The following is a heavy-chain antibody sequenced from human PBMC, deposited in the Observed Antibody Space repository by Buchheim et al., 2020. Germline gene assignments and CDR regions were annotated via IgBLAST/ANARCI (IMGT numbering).Heavy chain of an antibody. CDR1: GFIFSSNW. J-gene: IGHJ6*02. Sequence: EVQLVESGGGLVQPGGSLRLSCAASGFIFSSNWMHWVRQAPGKGLVWVSRINSDGSSVFYADSVKGRFTISRDNAKQKLYLQMNSLRAEDTAVYYCARGEDDYGDYYGLDVWGQGTT. D-gene: IGHD4-17*01. CDR3: ARGEDDYGDYYGLDV. V-gene: IGHV3-74*01. CDR2: INSDGSSV.